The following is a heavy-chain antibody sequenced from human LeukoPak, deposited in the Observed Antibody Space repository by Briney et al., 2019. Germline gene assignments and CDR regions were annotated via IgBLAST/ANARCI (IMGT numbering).Heavy chain of an antibody. V-gene: IGHV3-23*01. CDR1: GFTFSDYW. CDR2: ISGSGDNT. J-gene: IGHJ6*03. D-gene: IGHD2-15*01. Sequence: GGSLRLSCAASGFTFSDYWMNWVRQAPGKGLEWVSGISGSGDNTNYADSVKGRFTISRDNSKNTLSLQMSSLRVEDTAVYYCARDRSCTGGSCYMDVWGRGTTVTVSS. CDR3: ARDRSCTGGSCYMDV.